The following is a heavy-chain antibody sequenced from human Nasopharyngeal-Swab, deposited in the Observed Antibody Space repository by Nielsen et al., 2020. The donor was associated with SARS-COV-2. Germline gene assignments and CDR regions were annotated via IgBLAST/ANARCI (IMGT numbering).Heavy chain of an antibody. Sequence: GGSLRLSCAASGFTFSNAWMSWVRQAPGKGLEWVGRIKSKTDGGTTDYAAPVKGRFTISRDDSKNTLYLQMNSLRAEDTAVYYCARGGGSYLHFDYWGQGTLVTVSS. CDR3: ARGGGSYLHFDY. J-gene: IGHJ4*02. V-gene: IGHV3-15*01. D-gene: IGHD1-26*01. CDR1: GFTFSNAW. CDR2: IKSKTDGGTT.